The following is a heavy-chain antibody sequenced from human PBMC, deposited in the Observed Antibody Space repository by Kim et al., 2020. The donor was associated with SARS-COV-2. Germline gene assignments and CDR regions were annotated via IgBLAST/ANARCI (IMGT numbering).Heavy chain of an antibody. CDR2: IYYSGRT. V-gene: IGHV4-39*07. J-gene: IGHJ4*02. CDR3: ARTYYHVSGSYPSHFDY. D-gene: IGHD3-10*01. Sequence: SETLSLTCTVSGGSISSSSYYWGWIRQPPGKGLEWIGSIYYSGRTYYSPSLKSRVTMSVDKSKNQFSLKLNSVTAADTAVYYCARTYYHVSGSYPSHFDYWGQGTLVTVSS. CDR1: GGSISSSSYY.